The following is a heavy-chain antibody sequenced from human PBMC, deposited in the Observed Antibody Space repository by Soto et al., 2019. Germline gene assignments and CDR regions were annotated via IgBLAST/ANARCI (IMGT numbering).Heavy chain of an antibody. D-gene: IGHD2-15*01. V-gene: IGHV5-51*01. J-gene: IGHJ3*02. Sequence: GGSPKTPCGSPGYNFTSYWINWVRPMPGKGPEWMGIIYPGDSDTRYSPAFQGQVTITDEKSISTAYLQWSSLKASDTAMYYCSRPDCSGGSSYPLAFDIWGQGTMVTVSS. CDR1: GYNFTSYW. CDR3: SRPDCSGGSSYPLAFDI. CDR2: IYPGDSDT.